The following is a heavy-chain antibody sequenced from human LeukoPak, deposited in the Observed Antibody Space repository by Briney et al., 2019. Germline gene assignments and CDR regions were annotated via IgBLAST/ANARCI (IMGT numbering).Heavy chain of an antibody. D-gene: IGHD1-1*01. Sequence: SETLSLTCTVSGGSISSYYWSWIRQPPGKGLGWIGYIYYSVSTNYNPPIKRRVTISVDPSKNQFALKLSSVPAADTAVYYCARGNGALPDYFDYWGQGTLVTVSS. CDR3: ARGNGALPDYFDY. CDR1: GGSISSYY. J-gene: IGHJ4*02. CDR2: IYYSVST. V-gene: IGHV4-59*01.